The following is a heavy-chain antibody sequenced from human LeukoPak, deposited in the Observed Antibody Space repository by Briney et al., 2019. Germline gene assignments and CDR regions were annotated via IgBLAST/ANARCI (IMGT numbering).Heavy chain of an antibody. J-gene: IGHJ4*02. CDR1: GFSFRSYA. V-gene: IGHV3-30-3*01. D-gene: IGHD1-26*01. CDR3: ARDENGSYLHY. CDR2: ISYDGSNN. Sequence: GGSLRLSCAASGFSFRSYAMHWVRQAPGKGLEWMAFISYDGSNNYYADSVKGRFTISRDNSKNTLCLQMTSLRADDTAIYYCARDENGSYLHYWGQGTLVTVSS.